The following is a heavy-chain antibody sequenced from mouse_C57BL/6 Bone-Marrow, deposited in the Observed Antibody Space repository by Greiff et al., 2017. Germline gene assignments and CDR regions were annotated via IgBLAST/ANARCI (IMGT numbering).Heavy chain of an antibody. Sequence: VQLQQSGPELVKPGASVKIPCTASGYTFTDYNMDWVKQSHGKSLEWIGDINPSNGCTIYNQKFKGQATLTVDKSSSTAYMELRCLTSEDTEVYYCARKGGDPSMDYWGQGTSVTVSS. CDR1: GYTFTDYN. V-gene: IGHV1-18*01. J-gene: IGHJ4*01. CDR3: ARKGGDPSMDY. CDR2: INPSNGCT.